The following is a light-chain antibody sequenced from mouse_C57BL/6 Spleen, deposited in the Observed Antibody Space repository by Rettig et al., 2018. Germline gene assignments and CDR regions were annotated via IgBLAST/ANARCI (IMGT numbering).Light chain of an antibody. CDR3: QQWSSNPPT. Sequence: KRWIYDTSKLASGVPARFSGSGSGTSYSLTISSMEAEDAATYYCQQWSSNPPTFGGGTKLEIK. CDR2: DTS. V-gene: IGKV4-59*01. J-gene: IGKJ2*01.